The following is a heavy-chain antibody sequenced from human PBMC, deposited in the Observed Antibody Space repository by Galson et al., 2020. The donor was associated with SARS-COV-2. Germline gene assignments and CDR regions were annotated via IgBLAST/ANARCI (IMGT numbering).Heavy chain of an antibody. D-gene: IGHD3-22*01. V-gene: IGHV1-46*01. CDR3: ARDLDYDSSGFDY. CDR1: GYTFTSYY. J-gene: IGHJ4*02. CDR2: INPSGGNK. Sequence: ASVKVSCKASGYTFTSYYMHWLRQAPGQGLECMGIINPSGGNKSYAQKFQGRVTTTRDTSTSTVYMELSSLRSEDTAVYYCARDLDYDSSGFDYWGQGTLVTVSS.